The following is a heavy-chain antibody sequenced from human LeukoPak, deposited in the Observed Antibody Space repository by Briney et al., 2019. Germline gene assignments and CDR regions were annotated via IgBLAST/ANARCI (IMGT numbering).Heavy chain of an antibody. CDR2: ISAYNGNT. Sequence: ASVKVSCKASGYTFTSYGISWVRQAPGQGLEWMGWISAYNGNTNYAQKLQGRVTTTTDTSTSTAYMELRSLRSDDTAVYYCARGGIQLWSQEKGSGPGGDYWGQGTLVTVSS. CDR3: ARGGIQLWSQEKGSGPGGDY. D-gene: IGHD5-18*01. J-gene: IGHJ4*02. V-gene: IGHV1-18*01. CDR1: GYTFTSYG.